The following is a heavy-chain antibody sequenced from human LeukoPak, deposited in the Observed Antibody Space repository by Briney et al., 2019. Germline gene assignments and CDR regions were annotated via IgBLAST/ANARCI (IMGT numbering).Heavy chain of an antibody. V-gene: IGHV3-30*18. CDR1: GFTFSSYG. CDR2: ISYDGSNK. Sequence: PGRSLRLSCAASGFTFSSYGMHWVRQAPGKGLEWVAVISYDGSNKYYADSVKGRFTISRGNSKNTLYLQMNSLRAEDTAVYYCAKLASFMITFGGVMDPWGQGTLVTVSS. D-gene: IGHD3-16*01. CDR3: AKLASFMITFGGVMDP. J-gene: IGHJ5*02.